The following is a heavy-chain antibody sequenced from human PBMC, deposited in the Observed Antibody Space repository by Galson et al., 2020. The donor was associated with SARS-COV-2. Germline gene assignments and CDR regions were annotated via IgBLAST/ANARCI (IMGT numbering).Heavy chain of an antibody. D-gene: IGHD5-18*01. V-gene: IGHV3-13*01. CDR1: GFTFSSYD. Sequence: GESLKISCAASGFTFSSYDMHWVRQATGKGLEWVSAIGTAGDTYYPGSVKGRFTISRENAKNSLYLQMNSLRAGDTAVYYCARSGYSYDFDYWGQGTLVTVSS. CDR3: ARSGYSYDFDY. CDR2: IGTAGDT. J-gene: IGHJ4*02.